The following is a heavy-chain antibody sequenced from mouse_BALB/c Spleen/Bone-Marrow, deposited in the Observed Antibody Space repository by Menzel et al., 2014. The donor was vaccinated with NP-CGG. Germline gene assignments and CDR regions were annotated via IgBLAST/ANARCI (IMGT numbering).Heavy chain of an antibody. J-gene: IGHJ3*01. D-gene: IGHD2-1*01. CDR3: ARPGWGNYVFVY. V-gene: IGHV4-1*02. CDR1: GFDFSRYW. CDR2: INPDSSTI. Sequence: EVKLMESGGGLVQPGGSLKLSCVASGFDFSRYWMSWVRQAPGKGLEWIGEINPDSSTINYTPSLKDKFIISRDNAKNTLYLQMSKVRSGDTALYYCARPGWGNYVFVYWGQGTLVTVST.